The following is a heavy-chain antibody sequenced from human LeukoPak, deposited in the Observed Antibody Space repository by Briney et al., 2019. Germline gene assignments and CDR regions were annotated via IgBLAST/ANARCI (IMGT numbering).Heavy chain of an antibody. CDR3: ARDRGPYYYDSSGSYYFDH. J-gene: IGHJ4*02. Sequence: PGGSLRLSCAASGFTFSNYWMTWVRQDPGKGLEWVANIKRDGSEKYYADSVKGRFTISRDNAKNSLYLQMNTLRAEDTAVYYCARDRGPYYYDSSGSYYFDHWGQGTLVTVSS. CDR1: GFTFSNYW. CDR2: IKRDGSEK. D-gene: IGHD3-22*01. V-gene: IGHV3-7*01.